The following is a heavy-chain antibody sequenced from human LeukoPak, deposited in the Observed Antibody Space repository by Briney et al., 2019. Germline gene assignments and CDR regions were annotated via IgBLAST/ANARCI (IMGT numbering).Heavy chain of an antibody. CDR3: ANGPNNNQPHPYFDF. Sequence: ASVKVSCKXSGYTFTTYYIHWLGQAPGQGLEWMGWINPNSGGTNFAQKFQGRVTMTRDTSISTAYMEVSSLRSDDTAVYYCANGPNNNQPHPYFDFWGQGTLVTVSS. J-gene: IGHJ4*02. V-gene: IGHV1-2*02. D-gene: IGHD1/OR15-1a*01. CDR2: INPNSGGT. CDR1: GYTFTTYY.